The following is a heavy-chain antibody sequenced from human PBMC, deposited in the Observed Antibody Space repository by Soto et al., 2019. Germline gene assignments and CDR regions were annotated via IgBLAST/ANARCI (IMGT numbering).Heavy chain of an antibody. CDR3: ARGYDFCSGYYYPSGMDV. V-gene: IGHV3-30-3*01. CDR2: ISYDGSNK. J-gene: IGHJ6*02. D-gene: IGHD3-3*01. CDR1: GFTFSSYA. Sequence: GGSLRLSCAASGFTFSSYAMHWVRQAPGKGLEWVAVISYDGSNKNYADSVKGRFTISRDNSKNTLYLQMNSLRAEDTAVYYCARGYDFCSGYYYPSGMDVWGQGTTVPVSS.